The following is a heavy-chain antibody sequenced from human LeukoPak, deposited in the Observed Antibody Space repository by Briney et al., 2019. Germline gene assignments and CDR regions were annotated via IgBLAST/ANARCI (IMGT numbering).Heavy chain of an antibody. CDR3: AREAVAGTLLFDY. J-gene: IGHJ4*02. V-gene: IGHV1-2*04. Sequence: ASVKVSCKASGYTFTGYYMHWVRQAPGQGLEWMGWINPNSGGTNYAQKFQGWVTMTRDTSISTAYMELSRLRSDDTAVYYCAREAVAGTLLFDYWGQGTLVTVSS. CDR1: GYTFTGYY. D-gene: IGHD6-19*01. CDR2: INPNSGGT.